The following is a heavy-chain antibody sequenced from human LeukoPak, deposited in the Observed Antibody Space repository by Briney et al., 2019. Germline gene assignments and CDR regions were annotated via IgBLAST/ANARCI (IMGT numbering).Heavy chain of an antibody. V-gene: IGHV4-34*01. CDR1: GGSISSYY. CDR2: INHSGST. D-gene: IGHD5-18*01. CDR3: ATGYSYGYGNWFDP. Sequence: PSETLSLTCTVSGGSISSYYWSWIRQPPGKGLEWIGEINHSGSTNYNPSLKSRVTISVDTSKNQFSLKLSSVTAADTAVYYCATGYSYGYGNWFDPWGQGTLVTVSS. J-gene: IGHJ5*02.